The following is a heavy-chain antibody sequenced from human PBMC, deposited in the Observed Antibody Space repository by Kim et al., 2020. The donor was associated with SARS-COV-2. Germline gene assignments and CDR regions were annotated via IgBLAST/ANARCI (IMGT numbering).Heavy chain of an antibody. CDR3: ARTHYGDYV. V-gene: IGHV3-7*01. CDR1: GFTFSTYW. Sequence: GGSLRLSCAASGFTFSTYWMTWVRQAPGKGLEWVANINQGGTEKYYVDSVKGRFTISRDNAKNSLFLDVNSLTVEDTAVYYCARTHYGDYVWGQGTLVT. CDR2: INQGGTEK. J-gene: IGHJ4*02. D-gene: IGHD4-17*01.